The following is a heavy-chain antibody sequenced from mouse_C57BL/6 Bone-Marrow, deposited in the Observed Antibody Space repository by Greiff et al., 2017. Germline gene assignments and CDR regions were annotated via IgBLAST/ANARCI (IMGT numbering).Heavy chain of an antibody. J-gene: IGHJ1*03. CDR3: ARHGDYGSSSYGYFGV. Sequence: DVQLQESGGGLVQPGESLKLSCESNEYEFPSHDMSWVRKTPEKRLELVAAINSDGGSIYYPDTMERRVIISRDNTKETLYLQMSRMRSEDTALYYCARHGDYGSSSYGYFGVGGTGTTVTVSS. CDR2: INSDGGSI. CDR1: EYEFPSHD. V-gene: IGHV5-2*01. D-gene: IGHD1-1*01.